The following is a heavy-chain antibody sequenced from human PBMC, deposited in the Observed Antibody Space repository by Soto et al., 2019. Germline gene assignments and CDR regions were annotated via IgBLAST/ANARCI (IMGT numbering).Heavy chain of an antibody. CDR2: IYYTGST. CDR1: GGSINNHY. Sequence: SETLSLTCTVSGGSINNHYWSWIRQPPGKGLEWIGEIYYTGSTNYNPSLESRVSISVDRSKNQFSLKLTSVTAADTAVYYCATLVPVGLLYWGQGALVTVSS. J-gene: IGHJ4*02. CDR3: ATLVPVGLLY. V-gene: IGHV4-59*11. D-gene: IGHD2-2*01.